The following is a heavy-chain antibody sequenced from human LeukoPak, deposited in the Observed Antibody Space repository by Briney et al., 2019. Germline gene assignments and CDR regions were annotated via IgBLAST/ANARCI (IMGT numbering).Heavy chain of an antibody. CDR1: GLTISKAW. V-gene: IGHV3-15*01. CDR2: IKSEGEGGAT. J-gene: IGHJ4*02. D-gene: IGHD1-26*01. CDR3: ATDQPRYSGSCPFDY. Sequence: PGGSLRLSCAASGLTISKAWMSWVRQGPGQGLEWVGRIKSEGEGGATDYAAPVKGRFTISRDDSKNTVYLQMNSLKTEDTAVYYCATDQPRYSGSCPFDYWGQGTLVTVSS.